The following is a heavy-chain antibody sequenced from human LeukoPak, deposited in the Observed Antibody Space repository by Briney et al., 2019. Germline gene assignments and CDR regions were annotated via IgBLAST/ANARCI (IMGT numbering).Heavy chain of an antibody. V-gene: IGHV5-51*01. CDR3: ARRGDYSGWFDP. CDR1: GYSFANYW. J-gene: IGHJ5*02. Sequence: GESLKISCKGSGYSFANYWIGWVRQTPGKGLEWMGIIYPGGSDTRYSPSFQGQVTITADKSINTAYLQWSSLKASDSAMYYCARRGDYSGWFDPWGQGTLVTVSS. D-gene: IGHD3-10*01. CDR2: IYPGGSDT.